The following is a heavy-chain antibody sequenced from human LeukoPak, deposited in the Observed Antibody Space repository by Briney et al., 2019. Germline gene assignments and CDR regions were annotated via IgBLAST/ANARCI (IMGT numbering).Heavy chain of an antibody. J-gene: IGHJ5*02. CDR3: AREDPFKNWFDP. CDR2: IDPSDSYT. Sequence: GESLRISCKGSGYSFTSHWISWVRQMPGKGLEWMGRIDPSDSYTNYSPSFQGHVTISADKSISTAYLQWSSLKASDTAMYYCAREDPFKNWFDPWGQGTLVTVSS. V-gene: IGHV5-10-1*01. CDR1: GYSFTSHW.